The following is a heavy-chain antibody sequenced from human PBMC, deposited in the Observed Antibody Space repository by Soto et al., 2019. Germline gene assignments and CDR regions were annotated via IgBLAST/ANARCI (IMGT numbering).Heavy chain of an antibody. D-gene: IGHD6-13*01. J-gene: IGHJ4*02. CDR2: IWYDGSNK. Sequence: PGGSLRLPCAASGFTFSSYGMHWVRQAPGKGLEWVAVIWYDGSNKYYADSVKGRFTISRDNSKNTLYLQMNSLRADDTAVYYCARDRAAAGLDYWGQGTLVTVSS. CDR1: GFTFSSYG. CDR3: ARDRAAAGLDY. V-gene: IGHV3-33*01.